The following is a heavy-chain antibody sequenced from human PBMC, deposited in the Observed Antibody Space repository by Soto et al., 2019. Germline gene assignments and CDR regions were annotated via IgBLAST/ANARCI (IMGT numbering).Heavy chain of an antibody. CDR3: AREKYTGYNLFDF. J-gene: IGHJ4*02. D-gene: IGHD5-12*01. Sequence: QVQLVQSGAEVKKPGASLKVSCKASGYGFIGYYMHWVRQAPGQGPEWMGWINPNSGDTNIPQNFQGRVTMTRDTSINTAYMELSSLRSDDTAMYYCAREKYTGYNLFDFWGQGTLITVPS. V-gene: IGHV1-2*02. CDR2: INPNSGDT. CDR1: GYGFIGYY.